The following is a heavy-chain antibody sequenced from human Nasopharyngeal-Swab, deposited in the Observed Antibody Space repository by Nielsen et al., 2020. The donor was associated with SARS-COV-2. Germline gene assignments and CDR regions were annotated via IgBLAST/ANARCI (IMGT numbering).Heavy chain of an antibody. CDR2: IYSGGST. V-gene: IGHV3-66*02. CDR1: GFTVSSNY. J-gene: IGHJ4*02. D-gene: IGHD3-16*01. CDR3: ARDRGGYGDYVDY. Sequence: GESLKIYCAASGFTVSSNYMSWVRQAPGKGLEWVSVIYSGGSTYYADSVKGRSTISRDNSKNTLYLQMNSLRAEDTAVYYCARDRGGYGDYVDYWGQGTLVTVSS.